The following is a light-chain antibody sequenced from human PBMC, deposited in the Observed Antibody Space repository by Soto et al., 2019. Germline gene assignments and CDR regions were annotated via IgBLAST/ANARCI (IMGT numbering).Light chain of an antibody. CDR2: EVN. CDR3: TSYTPTGALV. Sequence: QSALTQPPSASGSPGQSVTISCTGTSSDVGGYNFVSWYQQHPGKAPKLMISEVNKRPSGVPDRFSGSKSGNTASLTVSGLQAEDEADYYCTSYTPTGALVFGSGTKLTVL. J-gene: IGLJ3*02. V-gene: IGLV2-8*01. CDR1: SSDVGGYNF.